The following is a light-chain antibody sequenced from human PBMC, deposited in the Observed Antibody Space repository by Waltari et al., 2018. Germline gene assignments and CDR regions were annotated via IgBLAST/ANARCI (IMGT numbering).Light chain of an antibody. CDR2: GAS. CDR1: QSVSSN. V-gene: IGKV3-15*01. Sequence: EIVMAQSPATLSVSPGERATLSCRASQSVSSNLAWYQHKPGQAPRRLIYGASTRANGSPARFRGRGSETEFTLTISSLQSEDFAVYYCKQYNNWPVTFGPGTKVDIK. J-gene: IGKJ3*01. CDR3: KQYNNWPVT.